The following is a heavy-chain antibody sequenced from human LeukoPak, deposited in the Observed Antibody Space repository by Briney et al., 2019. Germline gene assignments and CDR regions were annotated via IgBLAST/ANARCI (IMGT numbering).Heavy chain of an antibody. V-gene: IGHV4-59*08. D-gene: IGHD6-25*01. J-gene: IGHJ4*02. CDR2: IYYSGST. Sequence: SETLSLTCTVSGGSISSYYWSWIRQPPGKGLEWIGYIYYSGSTNYNPSLKRRVTISVDTSKNQFSLKLSSVTAADTAIYYCARLDKGIKAAHFDYWGQGTLVTVSS. CDR1: GGSISSYY. CDR3: ARLDKGIKAAHFDY.